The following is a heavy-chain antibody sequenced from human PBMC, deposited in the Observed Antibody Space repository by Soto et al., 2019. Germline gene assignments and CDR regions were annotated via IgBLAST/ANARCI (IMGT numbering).Heavy chain of an antibody. CDR1: GFTFSRFW. CDR2: IKEDGNVK. CDR3: ARAYYDHLWGSYRFDY. V-gene: IGHV3-7*01. Sequence: EVQLVESGGGLVQPGGSLRVSCAASGFTFSRFWLSWVRQAPGKGLEWVANIKEDGNVKYYVDSVRGRFTISRDNAKNSRYLQMDSLRAEDTAVYYCARAYYDHLWGSYRFDYWGQGTLVTVSS. D-gene: IGHD3-16*02. J-gene: IGHJ4*02.